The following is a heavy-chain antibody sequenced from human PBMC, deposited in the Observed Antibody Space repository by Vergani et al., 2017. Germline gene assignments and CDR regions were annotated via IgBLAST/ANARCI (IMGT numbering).Heavy chain of an antibody. Sequence: EVQLVESGGGLIQPGGSLRLSCAASGFTVSSNYMSWVRQAPGKGLEWFSVIYSGGSTYYAYSVKGRFTISRDNSKNTLYLQMNSLRAEDTAVYYCARDRVDVWGAPLTFDYWGQGTLVTVSS. J-gene: IGHJ4*02. V-gene: IGHV3-53*01. CDR3: ARDRVDVWGAPLTFDY. D-gene: IGHD3-16*01. CDR1: GFTVSSNY. CDR2: IYSGGST.